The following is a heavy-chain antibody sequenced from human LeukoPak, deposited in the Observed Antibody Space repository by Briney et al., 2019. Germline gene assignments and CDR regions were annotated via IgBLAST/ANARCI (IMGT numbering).Heavy chain of an antibody. CDR2: MYHSGDT. J-gene: IGHJ6*02. Sequence: PSETLSLTCTVSGYSVSSGYYWGWIRQPPGKGLEWIGSMYHSGDTYYNPSLKSRVTISVDTSKNQLSLKLSSVTAADTAVYYCARGYCSGGSCFTRPLRDYYYYGMDVWGQGTTVAVSS. D-gene: IGHD2-15*01. CDR1: GYSVSSGYY. CDR3: ARGYCSGGSCFTRPLRDYYYYGMDV. V-gene: IGHV4-38-2*02.